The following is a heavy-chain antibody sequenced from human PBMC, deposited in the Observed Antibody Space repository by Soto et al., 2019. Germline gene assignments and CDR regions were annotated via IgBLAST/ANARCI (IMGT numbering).Heavy chain of an antibody. CDR2: IIRVFGTT. J-gene: IGHJ4*02. Sequence: SVKVSCKASGDTLSNYAISWVRQAPGQGLEWMGGIIRVFGTTYYAQKFQGRVTITADASAGTVYMQLSSLTSEDTAVYYCARDDSGFSGSHYIDYFNYWGQGALVTVSS. CDR3: ARDDSGFSGSHYIDYFNY. D-gene: IGHD1-26*01. V-gene: IGHV1-69*13. CDR1: GDTLSNYA.